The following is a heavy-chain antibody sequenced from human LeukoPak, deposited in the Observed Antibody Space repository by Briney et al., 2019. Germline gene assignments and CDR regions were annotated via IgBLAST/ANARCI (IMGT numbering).Heavy chain of an antibody. D-gene: IGHD2-2*01. V-gene: IGHV4-30-2*01. Sequence: PSQTLSLTCTVSGGSISSGGYYWSWIRQPPGKGLEWIGYIYHSGSTYYNPSLKSRVTISVDRSKNQFSLKLSSVTAADTAVYYCLGVPAAMGTYTDYWGQGTLVTVSS. CDR3: LGVPAAMGTYTDY. CDR2: IYHSGST. CDR1: GGSISSGGYY. J-gene: IGHJ4*02.